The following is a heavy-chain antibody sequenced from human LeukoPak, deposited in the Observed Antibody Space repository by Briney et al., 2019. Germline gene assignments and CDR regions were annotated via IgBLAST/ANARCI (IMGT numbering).Heavy chain of an antibody. CDR1: GFIFSSYG. Sequence: GRSLRLSCTASGFIFSSYGMHWVRQAPGKGLEWVAGISYDGSNKYYADSVKGRFTISRDNSKNTLYLQMNSLRAEDTAVYYCAKTGYSSSPAAFDIWGQGTMVTVSS. CDR3: AKTGYSSSPAAFDI. CDR2: ISYDGSNK. D-gene: IGHD6-13*01. V-gene: IGHV3-30*18. J-gene: IGHJ3*02.